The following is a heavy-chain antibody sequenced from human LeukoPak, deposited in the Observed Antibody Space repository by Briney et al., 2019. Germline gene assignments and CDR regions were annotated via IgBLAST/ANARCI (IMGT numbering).Heavy chain of an antibody. J-gene: IGHJ4*02. V-gene: IGHV3-15*01. Sequence: GGSLRLSCAASGFTFSTYAMSWVRQAPGKGLEWVGRIKSKTDGGTTDYAAPVKGRFTISRDDSKNTLYLQMNSLNTEDTAVYYCNRDQGSGGPGLGVYWGQGTLVTVSS. CDR1: GFTFSTYA. D-gene: IGHD4-23*01. CDR2: IKSKTDGGTT. CDR3: NRDQGSGGPGLGVY.